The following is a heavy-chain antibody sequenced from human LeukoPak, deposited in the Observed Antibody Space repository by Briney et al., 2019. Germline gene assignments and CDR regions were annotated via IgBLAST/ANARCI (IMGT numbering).Heavy chain of an antibody. Sequence: SDTLSLTCAVYGGSFSGYYWSWLRQPPGKGLEWIGEINHSGGTNYNPSLKSRVTISVDSSKNQFSQKLSSVTAAETAVYYCARRSPWGSLYYFDYWGQGTLVTVSS. V-gene: IGHV4-34*01. CDR2: INHSGGT. CDR3: ARRSPWGSLYYFDY. D-gene: IGHD7-27*01. J-gene: IGHJ4*02. CDR1: GGSFSGYY.